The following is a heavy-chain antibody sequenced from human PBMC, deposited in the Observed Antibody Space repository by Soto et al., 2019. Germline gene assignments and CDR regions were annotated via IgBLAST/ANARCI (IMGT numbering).Heavy chain of an antibody. CDR2: FPWNSGNI. J-gene: IGHJ6*02. CDR1: KFTFDDSA. CDR3: ARPPHGMDV. Sequence: GGSLRLSCAASKFTFDDSAMHWVRQAPGKGLEWVSGFPWNSGNINYAASVKGRFTISRDNARNSLYMQMNSLRVGDTAVYYCARPPHGMDVWGQGTTVTVYS. V-gene: IGHV3-9*01.